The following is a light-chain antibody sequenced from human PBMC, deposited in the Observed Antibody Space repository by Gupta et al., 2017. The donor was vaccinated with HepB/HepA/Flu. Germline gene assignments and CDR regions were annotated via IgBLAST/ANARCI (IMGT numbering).Light chain of an antibody. CDR3: QQRINWPLT. CDR2: DAS. J-gene: IGKJ4*01. V-gene: IGKV3-11*01. Sequence: EIVLTQSPVTLSLSPGERATLSCRASQSVSRYLAWYQQKPGQPPSLLVFDASNRATDIPPRFSGSGSGTDFTLTISSLEPEDFAVYYCQQRINWPLTFGGRTRVEIK. CDR1: QSVSRY.